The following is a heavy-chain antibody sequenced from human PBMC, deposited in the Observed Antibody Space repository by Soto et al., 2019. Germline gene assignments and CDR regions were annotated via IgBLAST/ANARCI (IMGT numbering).Heavy chain of an antibody. V-gene: IGHV3-23*01. J-gene: IGHJ4*02. CDR1: GFTFSSYA. Sequence: GGSLRLSCAASGFTFSSYAMSWVRQAPGKGLEWVSAISGSGGSTYYADSVKGRFTISRDNSKNTLYLQMNSLRAEDTAVYYCAKESEYSGYGLPSSFDYWGQGTLVTVSS. CDR3: AKESEYSGYGLPSSFDY. D-gene: IGHD5-12*01. CDR2: ISGSGGST.